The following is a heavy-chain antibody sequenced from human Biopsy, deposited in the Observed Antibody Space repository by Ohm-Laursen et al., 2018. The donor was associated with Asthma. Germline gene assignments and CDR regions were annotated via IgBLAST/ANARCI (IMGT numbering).Heavy chain of an antibody. CDR2: IYSGGTS. CDR1: GFAVSRDY. Sequence: SLRLSCTAPGFAVSRDYMFWVRQAPGKGLEWVSVIYSGGTSHTADSVRGRLTIPRDYSKNTLYLQMHSLRAEDTAVYYCARGDSSNWSHYYFDYWGQGTLVTVSS. CDR3: ARGDSSNWSHYYFDY. V-gene: IGHV3-53*01. D-gene: IGHD3-22*01. J-gene: IGHJ4*02.